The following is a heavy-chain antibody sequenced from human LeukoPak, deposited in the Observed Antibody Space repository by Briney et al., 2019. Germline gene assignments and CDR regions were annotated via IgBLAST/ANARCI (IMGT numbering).Heavy chain of an antibody. V-gene: IGHV4-59*01. D-gene: IGHD5-24*01. CDR2: IYYSGST. Sequence: SETLSLTCTVSGGSISSYYWSWIRQPPGKGLEWIGYIYYSGSTNYNPSLKSRVTISVDTSKNQFSLKLSSVTAADTAVYYCARDGAGEMDTNGAHFDYWGQGTLVTVSS. J-gene: IGHJ4*02. CDR3: ARDGAGEMDTNGAHFDY. CDR1: GGSISSYY.